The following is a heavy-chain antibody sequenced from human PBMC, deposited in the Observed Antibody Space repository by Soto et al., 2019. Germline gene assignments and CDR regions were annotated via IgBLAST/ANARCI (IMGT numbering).Heavy chain of an antibody. CDR2: IYSSGSA. J-gene: IGHJ4*02. V-gene: IGHV4-4*07. D-gene: IGHD1-26*01. CDR1: RASIYTDS. Sequence: SETLSLTCTVSRASIYTDSWTWIRQPAGKGLQWIGHIYSSGSANYSPSLKSRVSMSVDSSKNQISLKLSSVTAADTAVYYCETIVGANDYWGQGTLVTVSS. CDR3: ETIVGANDY.